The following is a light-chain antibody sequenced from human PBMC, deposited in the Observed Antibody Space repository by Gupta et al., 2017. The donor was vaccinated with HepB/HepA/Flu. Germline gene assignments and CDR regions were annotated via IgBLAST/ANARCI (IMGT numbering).Light chain of an antibody. CDR2: DVR. CDR3: NSYTNRRTLKWV. V-gene: IGLV2-14*01. CDR1: SNDVGGYKF. Sequence: QSALTQPASVSGSPGQSITISCTGNSNDVGGYKFVSWYQQHPGKAPKLIIYDVRNRPSGVSDRFSGSKSGNTASLTISGLQADDEAVYYCNSYTNRRTLKWVFGGGTKLTV. J-gene: IGLJ3*02.